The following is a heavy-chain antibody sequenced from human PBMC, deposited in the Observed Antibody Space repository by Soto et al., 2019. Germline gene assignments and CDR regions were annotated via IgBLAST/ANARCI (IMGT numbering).Heavy chain of an antibody. D-gene: IGHD6-13*01. CDR3: ARGLILGPSSNWYYVDH. Sequence: EVQLVESGGGLVQSGGSLRLSCAASGFIFNNYWMHWVRQAPGKGLMWVSRINSDGSITTYADSVKGRFTISRDNAKNTVYLQMNSLRAEDTAVYYCARGLILGPSSNWYYVDHWGQGTLVTVSS. V-gene: IGHV3-74*01. CDR2: INSDGSIT. J-gene: IGHJ4*02. CDR1: GFIFNNYW.